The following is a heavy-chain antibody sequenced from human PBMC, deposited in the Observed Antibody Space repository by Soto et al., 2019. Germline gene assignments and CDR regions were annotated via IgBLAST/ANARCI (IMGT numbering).Heavy chain of an antibody. V-gene: IGHV3-30*18. CDR2: ISYDGSNK. Sequence: GGSLRLSCAASVFTFSSYGMHWVRQAPGKGLEWVAVISYDGSNKYYADSVKGRFTISRDNSKNTLYLQMNSLRAEDTAVYYCAKVRDFWSGYYTGDFDYWGQGTLVTVSS. CDR3: AKVRDFWSGYYTGDFDY. J-gene: IGHJ4*02. CDR1: VFTFSSYG. D-gene: IGHD3-3*01.